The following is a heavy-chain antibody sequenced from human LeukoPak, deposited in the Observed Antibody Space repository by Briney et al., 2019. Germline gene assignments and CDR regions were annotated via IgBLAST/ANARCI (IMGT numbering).Heavy chain of an antibody. CDR1: GFTFSSYA. Sequence: AGGSLRLSCAASGFTFSSYAMSWVRQAPGKGLEWVSAISGSGGSTYYADSVKGRFTISRDNSKNTLYLQMNSLRAEDTAVYYCARDRQYSSGWYWLSGYYYYGMDVWGQGTTVTVSS. CDR3: ARDRQYSSGWYWLSGYYYYGMDV. D-gene: IGHD6-19*01. CDR2: ISGSGGST. J-gene: IGHJ6*02. V-gene: IGHV3-23*01.